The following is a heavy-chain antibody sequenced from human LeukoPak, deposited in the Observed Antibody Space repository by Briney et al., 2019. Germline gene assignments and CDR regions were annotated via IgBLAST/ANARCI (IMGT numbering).Heavy chain of an antibody. CDR2: IVGNGLPT. V-gene: IGHV3-23*01. CDR1: GFTFSSYA. CDR3: ARDRSSTSCCLGY. J-gene: IGHJ4*02. D-gene: IGHD2-2*01. Sequence: GGSLRLSCAASGFTFSSYAMSWVRQAPGKGLEWVSGIVGNGLPTYYADSVRGRFTISRDNAKDTLHLQMNSLRAEDTAVYYCARDRSSTSCCLGYWGQGTLVTVSS.